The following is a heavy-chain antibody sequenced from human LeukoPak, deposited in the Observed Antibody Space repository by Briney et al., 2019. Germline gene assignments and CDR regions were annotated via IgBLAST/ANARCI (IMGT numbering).Heavy chain of an antibody. CDR2: ISASGGNT. V-gene: IGHV3-23*01. CDR3: ARGASRGFDY. Sequence: PGGSLRLSCAASEFTFSSYAMQWVRQAPGKGLEWVSGISASGGNTWYADSVKGRFTISRDNSKNTLYLQMNSLRAEDTAVYYCARGASRGFDYWGHGTLVTVSS. J-gene: IGHJ4*01. D-gene: IGHD5-24*01. CDR1: EFTFSSYA.